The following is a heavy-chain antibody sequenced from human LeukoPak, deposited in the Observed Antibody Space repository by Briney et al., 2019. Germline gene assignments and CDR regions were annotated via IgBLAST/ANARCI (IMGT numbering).Heavy chain of an antibody. CDR3: AAGAHYYYYGMDV. Sequence: SVKVSCKASGFTFTSSAVQWVRQARGQRLEWIGWIVVGSGNTNYAQKFQERVTITRDMSTSTAYMELSSLRSEDTAVYYCAAGAHYYYYGMDVWGXGTTVTVSS. V-gene: IGHV1-58*01. J-gene: IGHJ6*01. CDR2: IVVGSGNT. CDR1: GFTFTSSA.